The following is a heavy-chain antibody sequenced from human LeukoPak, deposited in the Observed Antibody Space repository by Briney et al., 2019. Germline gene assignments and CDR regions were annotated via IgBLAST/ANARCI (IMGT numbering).Heavy chain of an antibody. CDR3: GRLNLPAVSGAFDY. CDR2: IHSSGTN. CDR1: SHPISTYY. D-gene: IGHD2-2*01. J-gene: IGHJ4*02. V-gene: IGHV4-4*07. Sequence: PSETLSLPCTVSSHPISTYYWSWLRQPAGKGLVCIGRIHSSGTNHYNPSLRSRVLLSIDTSKNQFSLKLSSVTAADTAVYYCGRLNLPAVSGAFDYWGQGTLVTVSS.